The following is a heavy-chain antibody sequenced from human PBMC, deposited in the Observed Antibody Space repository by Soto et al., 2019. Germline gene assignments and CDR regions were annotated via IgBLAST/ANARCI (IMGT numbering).Heavy chain of an antibody. CDR2: IYWDDDK. J-gene: IGHJ4*02. CDR1: GFSLSTSGVG. CDR3: VHIRYGSGLFDY. D-gene: IGHD3-10*01. V-gene: IGHV2-5*02. Sequence: QITLKESGPPLVKPTQTLTLTCNFSGFSLSTSGVGVGWIRQPPGKALEWLALIYWDDDKRYSPSQKSRLTITKDTSKNQVVLTMTNMDPVDTATYYCVHIRYGSGLFDYWGQGTLVTVSS.